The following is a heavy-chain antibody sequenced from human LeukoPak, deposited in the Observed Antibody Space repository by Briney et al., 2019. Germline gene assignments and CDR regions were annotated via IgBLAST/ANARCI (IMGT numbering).Heavy chain of an antibody. CDR1: GFTFSSYA. CDR2: ISGSGGST. D-gene: IGHD2-15*01. Sequence: GGSLRLSCAASGFTFSSYAMSWVRQAPGKGLEWVSAISGSGGSTYYADSVKGRFTISRDNSKNTLYLRMNSLRAEDTAVYYCAKVSVVVVAATQYFDYWGQGTLVTVSS. J-gene: IGHJ4*02. CDR3: AKVSVVVVAATQYFDY. V-gene: IGHV3-23*01.